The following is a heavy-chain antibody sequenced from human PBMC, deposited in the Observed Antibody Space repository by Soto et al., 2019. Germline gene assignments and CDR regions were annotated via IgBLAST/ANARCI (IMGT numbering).Heavy chain of an antibody. V-gene: IGHV3-73*02. J-gene: IGHJ5*02. Sequence: VQLVESGGGLVQPGGSLKLSCAAAGFTFSGSAMHWVRQASGKGLEWVGRIRSKANSYATAYAASVKGRFTISRDDSKNTAYLQMNSLKTEDTAVYYCTSLGIAAAGTTENWFDPWGQGTLVTVSS. CDR1: GFTFSGSA. CDR3: TSLGIAAAGTTENWFDP. D-gene: IGHD6-13*01. CDR2: IRSKANSYAT.